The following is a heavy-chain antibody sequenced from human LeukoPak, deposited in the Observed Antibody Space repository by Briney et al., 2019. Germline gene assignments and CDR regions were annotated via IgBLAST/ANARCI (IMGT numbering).Heavy chain of an antibody. CDR1: GFTFYDYA. CDR3: AKDKYSSNWYYFDY. D-gene: IGHD6-13*01. Sequence: SGGSLRLSCAASGFTFYDYAMHWVRQAPGKGREWVSGISWNSGTIDYAESVKGRFTISRDNAKSSLYLQMNSPRAEDTALYYCAKDKYSSNWYYFDYWGQGILVTVSS. V-gene: IGHV3-9*01. CDR2: ISWNSGTI. J-gene: IGHJ4*02.